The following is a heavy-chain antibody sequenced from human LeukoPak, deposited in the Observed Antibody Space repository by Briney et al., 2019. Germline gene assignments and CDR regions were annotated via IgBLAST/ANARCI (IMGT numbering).Heavy chain of an antibody. CDR3: ARDRMFDY. CDR2: ISYDGSNK. CDR1: GFTFSSYA. Sequence: GSLRLSCAASGFTFSSYAMHWVRQAPGKGLEWVAVISYDGSNKYYADSVKGRFTISRDNSKNTLYLQMNSLRAEDTAVYYCARDRMFDYWGQGTLVTVSS. V-gene: IGHV3-30-3*01. J-gene: IGHJ4*02.